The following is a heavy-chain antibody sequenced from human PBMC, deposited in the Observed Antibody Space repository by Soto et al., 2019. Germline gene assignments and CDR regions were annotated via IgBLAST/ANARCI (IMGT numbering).Heavy chain of an antibody. J-gene: IGHJ6*02. CDR2: IYYSGST. CDR3: ARERVFLDGMDV. Sequence: QVQLQESGPGLVKPSQTLSLTCTVSGGSISSGDYYWSWIRQPPGKGLEWIGYIYYSGSTYYNPSLKSRXXIXVXXSKHQFSLKLSSVTAADTAVYYCARERVFLDGMDVWGQGTTVTVSS. D-gene: IGHD2-8*01. CDR1: GGSISSGDYY. V-gene: IGHV4-30-4*01.